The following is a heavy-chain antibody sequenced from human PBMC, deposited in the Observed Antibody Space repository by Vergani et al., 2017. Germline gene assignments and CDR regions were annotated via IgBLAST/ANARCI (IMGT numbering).Heavy chain of an antibody. D-gene: IGHD1-26*01. CDR3: ARGYSGNYYVPFNDAFDI. CDR2: ISYDGSNK. V-gene: IGHV3-30*03. Sequence: QVQLVESGGGVVQPGRSLRLSCAASGFTFSSYGMHWVRQAPGKGLEWVAVISYDGSNKYYADSVKGRFTISRDNSKNTLYLQMNSLRAEDTAVYYCARGYSGNYYVPFNDAFDIWGQGTMVTVSS. CDR1: GFTFSSYG. J-gene: IGHJ3*02.